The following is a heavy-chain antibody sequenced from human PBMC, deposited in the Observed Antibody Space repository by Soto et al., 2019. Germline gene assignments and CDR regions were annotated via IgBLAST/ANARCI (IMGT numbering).Heavy chain of an antibody. Sequence: PSETLSLPDPVSVCSITGYSWTWIRQSPGKGLEWIGYTYKSGSAYYDPSLKSRVTISVDRSKNQFSLNLTSVTAADTAVYDCARDYYGMDVWGQGTTVTVSS. J-gene: IGHJ6*02. CDR3: ARDYYGMDV. CDR2: TYKSGSA. V-gene: IGHV4-30-2*06. CDR1: VCSITGYS.